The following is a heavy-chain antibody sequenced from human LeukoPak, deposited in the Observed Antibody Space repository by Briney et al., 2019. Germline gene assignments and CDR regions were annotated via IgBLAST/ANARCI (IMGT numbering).Heavy chain of an antibody. CDR3: ARTPVAGYHDAFDI. J-gene: IGHJ3*02. D-gene: IGHD6-19*01. CDR1: GFTFSSYG. CDR2: IWYDGSNK. V-gene: IGHV3-33*01. Sequence: GSLRLSCAASGFTFSSYGMHWVRQAPGKGLEWVAVIWYDGSNKYYADSVKGRFTISRDNSKNTLYLQMNSLRAEDTAVYYCARTPVAGYHDAFDIWGQGTMVTVSS.